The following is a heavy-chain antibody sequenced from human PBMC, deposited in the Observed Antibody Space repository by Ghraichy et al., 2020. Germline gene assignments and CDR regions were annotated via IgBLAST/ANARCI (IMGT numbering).Heavy chain of an antibody. V-gene: IGHV4-4*07. Sequence: GSLSLTCTVSGGSISSYYWSWIRQPAGKGLEWIGRIYTSGSTNYNPSLKSRVTMSVDTSKNQFSLKLSSVTAADTAVYYCARDWAGRNDYGDLRAATPFDYWGQGTLVTVSS. D-gene: IGHD4-17*01. CDR2: IYTSGST. J-gene: IGHJ4*02. CDR1: GGSISSYY. CDR3: ARDWAGRNDYGDLRAATPFDY.